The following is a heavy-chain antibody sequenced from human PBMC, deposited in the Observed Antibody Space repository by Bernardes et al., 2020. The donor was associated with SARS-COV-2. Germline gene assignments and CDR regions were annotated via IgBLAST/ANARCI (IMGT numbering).Heavy chain of an antibody. Sequence: GGSLRLSCAASGFTFSDYYMSWIRQAPGKGLEWVSYISSSSSYTNYADSVKGRFTISRDNAKNSLYLQMNSLRAEDTAMYYCARRYYGPGYYFDYWGQGTLVTVSS. CDR2: ISSSSSYT. CDR1: GFTFSDYY. D-gene: IGHD3-10*01. V-gene: IGHV3-11*03. J-gene: IGHJ4*02. CDR3: ARRYYGPGYYFDY.